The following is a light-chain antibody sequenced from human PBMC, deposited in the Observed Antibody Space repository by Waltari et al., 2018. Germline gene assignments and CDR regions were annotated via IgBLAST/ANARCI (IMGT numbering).Light chain of an antibody. CDR1: SSDVGGYNY. CDR2: DVS. J-gene: IGLJ2*01. CDR3: CSYAGSDKVT. Sequence: QSALTQPRSVSGSPGQSVTISCTGTSSDVGGYNYVSWSQRHPGTAPKVMLYDVSQRTTAVPVRFSGANFGNTAPLTISGLQADDEADYYCCSYAGSDKVTFGGGTKLTVL. V-gene: IGLV2-11*01.